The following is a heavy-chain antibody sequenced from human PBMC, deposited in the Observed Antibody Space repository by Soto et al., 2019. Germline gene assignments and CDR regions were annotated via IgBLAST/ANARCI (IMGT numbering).Heavy chain of an antibody. V-gene: IGHV4-30-2*01. CDR3: VGDLNP. J-gene: IGHJ4*02. CDR2: IYHSGST. Sequence: PSETLSLTCTVSGDSISSGGYSWGWIRQPPGKGLEWIGYIYHSGSTYYNPSLKSRVTISVDRSKNQFSLKLRSVTAADTAVDDCVGDLNPWGQGTLVTVSS. CDR1: GDSISSGGYS.